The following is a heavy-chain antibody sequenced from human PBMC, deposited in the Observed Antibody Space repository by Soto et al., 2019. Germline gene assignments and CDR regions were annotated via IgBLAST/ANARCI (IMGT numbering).Heavy chain of an antibody. CDR1: GYSFTSYW. CDR2: IYPGDSDT. CDR3: ARQAYCSGGSCYSFSSFDP. J-gene: IGHJ5*02. D-gene: IGHD2-15*01. V-gene: IGHV5-51*01. Sequence: GESPKLSCKGSGYSFTSYWIGWVRQMPGKGLERMGIIYPGDSDTRYSPSFQGQVTISADKSISTAYLQWSSLKASDTAMYYCARQAYCSGGSCYSFSSFDPWGQGTLVTVSS.